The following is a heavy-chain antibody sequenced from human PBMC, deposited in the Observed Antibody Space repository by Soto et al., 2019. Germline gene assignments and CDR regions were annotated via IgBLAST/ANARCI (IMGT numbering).Heavy chain of an antibody. Sequence: SVKVSCKASGGTFSGYAISWVRQAPGQGLEWMGGIIPIFGTANYAQKFQGRVTITADESTSTAYMELSSLRSEDTAVYYCARDRGKYSSTDWFDPWGQGTLVTVSS. J-gene: IGHJ5*02. D-gene: IGHD4-17*01. CDR3: ARDRGKYSSTDWFDP. CDR2: IIPIFGTA. V-gene: IGHV1-69*13. CDR1: GGTFSGYA.